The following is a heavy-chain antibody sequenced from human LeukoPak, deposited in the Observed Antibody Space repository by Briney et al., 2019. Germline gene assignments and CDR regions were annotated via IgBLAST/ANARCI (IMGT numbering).Heavy chain of an antibody. J-gene: IGHJ4*02. CDR3: ARIGGSNYADY. CDR1: SYSISSGYY. V-gene: IGHV4-38-2*02. D-gene: IGHD3-10*01. CDR2: IYHSWNT. Sequence: PSETLSLTCTVSSYSISSGYYWGWIRQPPGKGLEWIGNIYHSWNTYYKSSLKGRVTISVDTSKNQFSLKLSSVTAADTAVYYCARIGGSNYADYWGQGTLVTVSS.